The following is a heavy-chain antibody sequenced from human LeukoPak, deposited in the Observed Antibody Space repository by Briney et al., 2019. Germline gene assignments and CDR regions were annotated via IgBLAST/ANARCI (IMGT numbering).Heavy chain of an antibody. J-gene: IGHJ2*01. V-gene: IGHV5-51*01. CDR3: ARGTPVIVGATTQSWYFDL. CDR2: IYPGVSDT. CDR1: GYSFTTYW. D-gene: IGHD1-26*01. Sequence: AGESLKISCKGSGYSFTTYWIAWVRQMPGKGLEWMGIIYPGVSDTTYSPSFQGQVTISADKSISTAYLQWSSLKASDTAMYYCARGTPVIVGATTQSWYFDLWGRGTLVTVSS.